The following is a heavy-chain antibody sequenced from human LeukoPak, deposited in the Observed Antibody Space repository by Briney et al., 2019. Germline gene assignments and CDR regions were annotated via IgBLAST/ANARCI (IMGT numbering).Heavy chain of an antibody. CDR1: GYSFTSYW. D-gene: IGHD5-12*01. V-gene: IGHV5-51*01. Sequence: GESLKISCKGSGYSFTSYWIAWVRHMPGKGLQWMGIVYPGDSDTRYSPSFQGQVTISADKSISTAYLQWSSLKASDTAMYYCARLDGSGYDKDYYYGMDVWGKGTTVTVSS. CDR3: ARLDGSGYDKDYYYGMDV. CDR2: VYPGDSDT. J-gene: IGHJ6*04.